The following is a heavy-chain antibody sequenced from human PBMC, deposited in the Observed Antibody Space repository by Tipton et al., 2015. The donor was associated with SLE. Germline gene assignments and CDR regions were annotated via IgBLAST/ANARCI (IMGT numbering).Heavy chain of an antibody. CDR3: ARARRGGSSWFDY. V-gene: IGHV3-48*03. D-gene: IGHD6-13*01. Sequence: SLRLSRAASGFTFSNYEMNWVRQAPGKGLEWVSYISSSGTTIYYADSVKGRFTISRDNAKNSLYLQMNSLRAEDTAVYYCARARRGGSSWFDYWGQGTLVTVSS. J-gene: IGHJ4*02. CDR2: ISSSGTTI. CDR1: GFTFSNYE.